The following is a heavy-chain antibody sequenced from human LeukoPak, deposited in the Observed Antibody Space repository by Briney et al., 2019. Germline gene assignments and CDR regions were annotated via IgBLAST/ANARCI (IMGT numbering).Heavy chain of an antibody. D-gene: IGHD5-24*01. CDR1: GFTFDDYA. J-gene: IGHJ4*02. CDR3: ARAQDTYNSLYFDY. CDR2: ISWNSGSI. V-gene: IGHV3-9*01. Sequence: GGSLRLSCAASGFTFDDYAMHWVRQAPGKGLEWVSGISWNSGSIGYADSVKGRFTISRDNAKNSLYLQMNSLRAEDTAVYYCARAQDTYNSLYFDYWGQGALVTVPS.